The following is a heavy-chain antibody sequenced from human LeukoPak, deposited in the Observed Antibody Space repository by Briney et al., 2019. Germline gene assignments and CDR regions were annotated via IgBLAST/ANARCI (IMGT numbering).Heavy chain of an antibody. D-gene: IGHD6-19*01. V-gene: IGHV1-18*01. J-gene: IGHJ4*02. CDR3: ARRHAGQWLDYFDY. CDR2: ISAYNGNT. Sequence: ASVKVSCKASGYTFTSYGISWVRQAPGQGLEWMGWISAYNGNTNYAQKLQGRVTLTRDTSTSTVYMELSSLTSDDTAMYYCARRHAGQWLDYFDYWGQGTLVTVSS. CDR1: GYTFTSYG.